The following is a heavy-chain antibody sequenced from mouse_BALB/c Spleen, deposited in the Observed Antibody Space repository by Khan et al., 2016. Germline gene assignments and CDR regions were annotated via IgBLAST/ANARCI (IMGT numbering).Heavy chain of an antibody. CDR2: ITYSGST. CDR1: GHSITSDYA. J-gene: IGHJ4*01. V-gene: IGHV3-2*02. CDR3: STTTPMDY. Sequence: EVQLQESGPGLVKPSQSLSLTCTVTGHSITSDYAWNWIRQFPGNKLEWMGYITYSGSTSYNPSLKSRISITRDTSKNQFFLQLNSVTTEDTATYYCSTTTPMDYCGQGTSVTVSS. D-gene: IGHD1-2*01.